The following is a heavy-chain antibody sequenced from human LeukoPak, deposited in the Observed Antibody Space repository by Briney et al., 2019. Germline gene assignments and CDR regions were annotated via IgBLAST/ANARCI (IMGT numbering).Heavy chain of an antibody. CDR1: GDSITSRNW. Sequence: PSATLSLTCSVSGDSITSRNWWTWVRQTPGKGLEWIGEIFHTGSTNYNPSVEGRVTISIDKSKNQFSLMLTSVTAADTALYYCARGMWFDTLFFAFDVWGQGTMVSVSS. CDR2: IFHTGST. CDR3: ARGMWFDTLFFAFDV. V-gene: IGHV4-4*02. J-gene: IGHJ3*01. D-gene: IGHD3-10*01.